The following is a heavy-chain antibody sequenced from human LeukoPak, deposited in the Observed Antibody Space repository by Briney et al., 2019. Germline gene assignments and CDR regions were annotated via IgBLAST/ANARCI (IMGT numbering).Heavy chain of an antibody. CDR1: GYTFTSYG. D-gene: IGHD3-3*01. CDR2: ISAYNGNT. J-gene: IGHJ4*02. V-gene: IGHV1-18*01. CDR3: ARAPINYDFWSGYYLRTVYFDY. Sequence: AASVKVSCKASGYTFTSYGISWVRQAPGQGLEWMGWISAYNGNTNYAQKLQGRVTMTTDTSTSTAYMELRSLRSDDTAVYYCARAPINYDFWSGYYLRTVYFDYWGQGTLVTVSS.